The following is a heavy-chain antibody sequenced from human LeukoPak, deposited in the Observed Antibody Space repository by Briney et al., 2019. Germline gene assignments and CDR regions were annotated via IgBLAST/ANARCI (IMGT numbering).Heavy chain of an antibody. CDR2: IYYSGST. D-gene: IGHD2-15*01. CDR3: ARQDVVVVAATPDVFDY. CDR1: GGSISSSSYY. J-gene: IGHJ4*02. V-gene: IGHV4-39*01. Sequence: PSETLSLTCTVSGGSISSSSYYWGWIRQPPGKGLEWIGSIYYSGSTYYNPSLKSRVTISVDTSKNQFSLKLSSVTAAGTAVYYCARQDVVVVAATPDVFDYWGQGTLVTVSS.